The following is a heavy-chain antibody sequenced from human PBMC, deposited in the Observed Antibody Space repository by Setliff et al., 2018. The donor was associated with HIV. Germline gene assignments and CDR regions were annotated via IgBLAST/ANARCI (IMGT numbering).Heavy chain of an antibody. D-gene: IGHD3-10*01. CDR2: IYHSGST. V-gene: IGHV4-30-2*01. CDR1: GGSISSSSYS. CDR3: ARAFGSGSYRWFDP. J-gene: IGHJ5*02. Sequence: SETLSLTCTVSGGSISSSSYSWNWIRQPPGKGLEWIGYIYHSGSTFYNPSLKSRVTISVDRSKNQFSLRLSPVTAADTAVYYCARAFGSGSYRWFDPWGQGTLVTVSS.